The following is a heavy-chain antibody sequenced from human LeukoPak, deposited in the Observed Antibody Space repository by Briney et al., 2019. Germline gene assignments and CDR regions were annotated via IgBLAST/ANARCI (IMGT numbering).Heavy chain of an antibody. CDR1: GYTFISYY. V-gene: IGHV1-46*01. CDR3: ARGYSGYYYYMDV. D-gene: IGHD5-12*01. J-gene: IGHJ6*03. CDR2: INPSGGST. Sequence: GASVKVSCKASGYTFISYYIHWVRQAPGQGLEWMGIINPSGGSTSYAQKFQGRVSMTRDTSTSTVYMELSGLRPEDTAVYYCARGYSGYYYYMDVWGKGTTVTVSS.